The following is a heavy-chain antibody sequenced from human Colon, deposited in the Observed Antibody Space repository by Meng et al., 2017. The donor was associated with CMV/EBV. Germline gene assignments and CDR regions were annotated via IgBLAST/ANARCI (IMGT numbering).Heavy chain of an antibody. CDR3: AKHGLCSGGGYSFYDY. Sequence: SGFTFSNHGRSWVRQAPGKGLEWVSAISGGGDSTFYADSVKGRFTISRDNSKNTLYLQMNSLRPEDTALYYCAKHGLCSGGGYSFYDYWGQGTLVTVSS. J-gene: IGHJ4*02. CDR1: GFTFSNHG. D-gene: IGHD2-15*01. CDR2: ISGGGDST. V-gene: IGHV3-23*01.